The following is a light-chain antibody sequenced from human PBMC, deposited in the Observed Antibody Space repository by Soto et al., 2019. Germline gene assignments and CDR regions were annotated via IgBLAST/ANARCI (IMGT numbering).Light chain of an antibody. CDR3: QQYYNWPPLT. J-gene: IGKJ4*01. CDR1: QSVSSN. CDR2: GAS. V-gene: IGKV3-15*01. Sequence: EIVMTQSPATLSVSPGERATLSCRASQSVSSNLAWYQQKPGQAPRLLIYGASTRATGIPARFSGSGSGTDFTLTISSLQSEDFGVYYCQQYYNWPPLTFGGGTKVEIK.